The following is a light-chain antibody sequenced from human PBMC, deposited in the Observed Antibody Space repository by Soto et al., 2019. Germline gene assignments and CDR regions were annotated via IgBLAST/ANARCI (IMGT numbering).Light chain of an antibody. V-gene: IGKV3-20*01. Sequence: EIVLTQSPGTLSLSPGERATLSCRASQSVRSSYLAWYQQKPGQAPRLLIYGASSRATGIPDRFSGSGSGTDFTLTISRLEPEDFAMYYCKQYVNSWTFGQGTKVEIK. CDR1: QSVRSSY. J-gene: IGKJ1*01. CDR3: KQYVNSWT. CDR2: GAS.